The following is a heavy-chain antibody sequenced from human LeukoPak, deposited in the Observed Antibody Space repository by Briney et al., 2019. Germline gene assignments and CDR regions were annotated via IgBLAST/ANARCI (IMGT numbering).Heavy chain of an antibody. CDR3: AKDRRIAALREMAP. CDR1: GFTFSSYA. D-gene: IGHD6-13*01. Sequence: SGGSLRLSCAASGFTFSSYAMSWVRQAPGKGLEWVAVISYDGSNKYYADSVKGRFTISRDNSKNTLYLQMNSLRAEDTAVYYCAKDRRIAALREMAPWGQGTLVTVSS. J-gene: IGHJ5*02. V-gene: IGHV3-30-3*01. CDR2: ISYDGSNK.